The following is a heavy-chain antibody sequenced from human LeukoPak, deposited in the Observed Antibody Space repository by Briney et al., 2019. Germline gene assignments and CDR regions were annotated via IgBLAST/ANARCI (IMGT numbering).Heavy chain of an antibody. CDR2: VDHTWCT. V-gene: IGHV4-59*01. CDR3: ARGRVSSSTWYSTYYYYCYMDV. D-gene: IGHD1-1*01. CDR1: DDSITMYY. Sequence: SETLSLTCSLSDDSITMYYWTWIRHPPGKGLERIGYVDHTWCTNLNPSLNGRVSISRDTTKNLFYLRLRSVTAADKAVYFCARGRVSSSTWYSTYYYYCYMDVWGKGTTVTVSS. J-gene: IGHJ6*03.